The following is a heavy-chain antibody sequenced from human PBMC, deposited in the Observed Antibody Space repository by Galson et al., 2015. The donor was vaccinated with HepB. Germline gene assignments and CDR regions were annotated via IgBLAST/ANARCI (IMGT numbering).Heavy chain of an antibody. CDR3: AKDLDSSAYFYFGDY. J-gene: IGHJ4*02. CDR2: IGGSGGNT. CDR1: GFTFSSYA. V-gene: IGHV3-23*01. D-gene: IGHD3-22*01. Sequence: SLRLSCAASGFTFSSYAMSWVRQAPGKGLEWVSSIGGSGGNTFYANSVKGRFTISRDNSKNTLYLQMNSLRAEDTAIYYCAKDLDSSAYFYFGDYWGQGTLVTVSS.